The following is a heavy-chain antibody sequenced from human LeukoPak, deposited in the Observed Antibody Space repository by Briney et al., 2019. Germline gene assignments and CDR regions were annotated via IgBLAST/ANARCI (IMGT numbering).Heavy chain of an antibody. CDR2: IYYSGST. V-gene: IGHV4-39*01. D-gene: IGHD6-13*01. J-gene: IGHJ5*02. Sequence: SETLSLTCTVSGGSISSSSCYWGWIRQPPGKGLEWIVSIYYSGSTYYNPSLKSRVTISVDTSKNQFSLKLSSVTAADPAVYYCASPGIAAAGNWFDPWGQGTLVTVSS. CDR3: ASPGIAAAGNWFDP. CDR1: GGSISSSSCY.